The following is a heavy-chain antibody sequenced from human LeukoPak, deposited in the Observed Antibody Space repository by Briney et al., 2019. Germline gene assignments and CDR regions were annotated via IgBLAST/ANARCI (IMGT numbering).Heavy chain of an antibody. V-gene: IGHV3-23*01. J-gene: IGHJ4*02. Sequence: GGSLRLSCAASGFTFSNYAMSWVRQAPGKGLEWVSGISGSSGRTYYADSVKGRFTISRDNSKNTLYLQMNSLRAEDTAVYYCARDPSRGYNYGYGDYWGQGALVIVSS. CDR3: ARDPSRGYNYGYGDY. CDR2: ISGSSGRT. D-gene: IGHD5-18*01. CDR1: GFTFSNYA.